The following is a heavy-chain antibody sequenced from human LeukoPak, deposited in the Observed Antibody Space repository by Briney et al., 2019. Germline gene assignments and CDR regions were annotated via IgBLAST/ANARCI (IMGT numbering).Heavy chain of an antibody. Sequence: SETLSLTCAVSGYSISSGYYWGWIRQPPGKGLEWIGSIYHSGSTYYNPSLKSRVTISVDTSKNQFSLKLSSVTAAGTAVYYCARPYCSSTSCFRYYFDYWGQGTLVTVSS. CDR1: GYSISSGYY. CDR2: IYHSGST. CDR3: ARPYCSSTSCFRYYFDY. J-gene: IGHJ4*02. V-gene: IGHV4-38-2*01. D-gene: IGHD2-2*01.